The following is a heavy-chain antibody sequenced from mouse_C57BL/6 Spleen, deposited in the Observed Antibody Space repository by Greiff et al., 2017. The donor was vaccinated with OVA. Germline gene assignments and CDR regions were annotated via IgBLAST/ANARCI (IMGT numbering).Heavy chain of an antibody. Sequence: EVHLVESGGGLVQPKGSLKLSCAASGFSFNTYAMNWVRQAPGKGLEWVARIRSKSNNYATYYADSVKDRFTISRDDSESMLYLQMNNLKTEDTAMYYCVREDFDWYFDVWGTGTTVTVSS. CDR3: VREDFDWYFDV. CDR1: GFSFNTYA. CDR2: IRSKSNNYAT. J-gene: IGHJ1*03. V-gene: IGHV10-1*01.